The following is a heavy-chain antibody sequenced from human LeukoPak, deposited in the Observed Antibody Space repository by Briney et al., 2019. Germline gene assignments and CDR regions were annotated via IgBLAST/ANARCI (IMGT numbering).Heavy chain of an antibody. CDR1: GFTVSSNY. Sequence: PGESLRLSCAVSGFTVSSNYMSWVRQAPGKGLEWVSVIYSGGSTYYADSVKGRFTISRDNAKNSLFLQMNSLRAEDTALYYCARGDHHDDKVVGIDYWGQGTLVTVSS. CDR3: ARGDHHDDKVVGIDY. J-gene: IGHJ4*02. CDR2: IYSGGST. D-gene: IGHD1-14*01. V-gene: IGHV3-53*01.